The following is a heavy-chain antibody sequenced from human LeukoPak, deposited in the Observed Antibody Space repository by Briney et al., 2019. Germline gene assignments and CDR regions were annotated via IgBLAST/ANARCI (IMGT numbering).Heavy chain of an antibody. CDR1: GFTFSSYG. CDR2: ISYDGSNK. D-gene: IGHD4-17*01. V-gene: IGHV3-30*18. CDR3: AKSAVTFRYFDY. Sequence: GGSLRLSCAASGFTFSSYGMHWVRQAPGKGLEWVAVISYDGSNKYYADSVKGRFTISRDNSKNTLYLRMNSLRAEDTAVYYCAKSAVTFRYFDYWGQGTLVTVSS. J-gene: IGHJ4*02.